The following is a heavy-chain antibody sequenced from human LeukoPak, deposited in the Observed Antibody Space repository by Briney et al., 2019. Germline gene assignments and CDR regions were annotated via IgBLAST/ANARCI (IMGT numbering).Heavy chain of an antibody. CDR3: ARGSTYYDSSGQVPFDY. J-gene: IGHJ4*02. D-gene: IGHD3-22*01. Sequence: GGSLRLSCAASGFTFSSYAMNWVRQAPGKGLEWGSYISGSSSTIYYADSVKGRFTISRDNGKNTLYLQMNSLRAEDTAVYYCARGSTYYDSSGQVPFDYWGQGTLVTVSS. V-gene: IGHV3-48*01. CDR1: GFTFSSYA. CDR2: ISGSSSTI.